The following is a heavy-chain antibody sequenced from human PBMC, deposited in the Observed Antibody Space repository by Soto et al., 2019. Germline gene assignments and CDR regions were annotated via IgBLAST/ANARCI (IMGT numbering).Heavy chain of an antibody. CDR3: ARELPPQNIVVVVALDG. Sequence: ASVKLSCKASGYTFTGYYMHWVRQAPGQGLEWMGWINPNSGGTNYAQKFQGRVTMTRDTSISTAYMELSRLRSDDTAVYYCARELPPQNIVVVVALDGCGQGTTVTV. D-gene: IGHD2-15*01. V-gene: IGHV1-2*02. CDR2: INPNSGGT. J-gene: IGHJ6*02. CDR1: GYTFTGYY.